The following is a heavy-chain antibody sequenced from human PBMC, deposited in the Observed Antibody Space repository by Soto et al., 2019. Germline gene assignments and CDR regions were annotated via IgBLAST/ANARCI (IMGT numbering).Heavy chain of an antibody. CDR2: ISSSGNYI. CDR3: ARDRTVTTVVDGMDV. CDR1: GFTFSSYN. Sequence: EVQLVESGGGLVKPGGSLRLSCAASGFTFSSYNMNWVRQAPGKGLEWVSSISSSGNYIYYADSVKGRFTISRDNAKNALYVQMNSLRAEDTAVYYCARDRTVTTVVDGMDVWGQGTTVTVSS. J-gene: IGHJ6*02. V-gene: IGHV3-21*01. D-gene: IGHD4-17*01.